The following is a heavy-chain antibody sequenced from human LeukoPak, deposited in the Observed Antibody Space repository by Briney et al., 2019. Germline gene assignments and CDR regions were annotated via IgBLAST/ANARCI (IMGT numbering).Heavy chain of an antibody. CDR3: AREKMEVGYYGLDV. CDR1: GGTFDNSA. J-gene: IGHJ6*02. D-gene: IGHD1-1*01. V-gene: IGHV1-69*04. CDR2: IIPILNIP. Sequence: SVKVSCKASGGTFDNSAINWVRQAPGQGLEWMGRIIPILNIPNYARKLQGRVTIAADKSTSTAYMELSSLRSDHTAVYYCAREKMEVGYYGLDVWGQGTTVTVSS.